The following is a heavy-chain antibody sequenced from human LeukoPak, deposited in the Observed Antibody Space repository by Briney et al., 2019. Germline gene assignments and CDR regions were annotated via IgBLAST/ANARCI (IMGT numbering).Heavy chain of an antibody. J-gene: IGHJ4*02. CDR3: ARIEGASYYGGFIDY. D-gene: IGHD1-26*01. V-gene: IGHV3-74*03. CDR1: GFSFSSYW. CDR2: ISPDGSSA. Sequence: QPGGSLRLSCAASGFSFSSYWMHWVRHAPGKGLVWVARISPDGSSALSADSVRGRFTISRDNADNTLHLQLNSLRAEDTAVYYCARIEGASYYGGFIDYWGQGTLVTVSS.